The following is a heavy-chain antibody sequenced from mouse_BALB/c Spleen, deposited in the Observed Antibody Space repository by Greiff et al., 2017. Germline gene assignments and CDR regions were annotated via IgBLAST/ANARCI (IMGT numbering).Heavy chain of an antibody. V-gene: IGHV5-4*02. CDR3: ARDEEDAMDY. J-gene: IGHJ4*01. CDR1: GFTFSDYY. Sequence: EVMVVESGGGLVKPGGSLKLSCAASGFTFSDYYMYWVRQTPEKRLEWVATISDGGSYTYYPDSVKGRFTISRDNAKNNLYLQMSSLKSEDTAMYYCARDEEDAMDYWGQGTSVTVSS. CDR2: ISDGGSYT.